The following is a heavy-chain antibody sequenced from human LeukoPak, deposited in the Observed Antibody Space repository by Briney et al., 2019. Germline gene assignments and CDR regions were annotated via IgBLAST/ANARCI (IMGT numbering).Heavy chain of an antibody. V-gene: IGHV3-21*01. CDR1: GFTFSSQW. CDR2: ISSSSSYI. J-gene: IGHJ4*02. D-gene: IGHD3-22*01. CDR3: ARDTDYYDSSGLFDY. Sequence: GGSLRLPCAASGFTFSSQWMSWVRQAPGKGLEWVSSISSSSSYIYYADSVKGRFTISRDNAKNSLYLQMNSLRAEDTAVYYCARDTDYYDSSGLFDYWGQGTLVTVSS.